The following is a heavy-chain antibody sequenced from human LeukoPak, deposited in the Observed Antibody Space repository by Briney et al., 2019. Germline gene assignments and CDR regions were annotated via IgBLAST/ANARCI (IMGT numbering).Heavy chain of an antibody. CDR1: GGSFSGYY. D-gene: IGHD3-9*01. Sequence: SETLSLTCAVYGGSFSGYYWSWIRQPPGKGLEWIGEINHSGSTNYNPSLKSRVTISVDTSKNQFSLKLSSVAAADTAVYYCARPRLRYFDWSFDYWGQGTLVTVSS. CDR3: ARPRLRYFDWSFDY. CDR2: INHSGST. V-gene: IGHV4-34*01. J-gene: IGHJ4*02.